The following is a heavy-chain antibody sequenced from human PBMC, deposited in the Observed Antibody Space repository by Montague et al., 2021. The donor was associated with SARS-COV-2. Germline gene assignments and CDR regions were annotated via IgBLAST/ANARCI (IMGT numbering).Heavy chain of an antibody. CDR3: ARGAPGS. J-gene: IGHJ5*02. CDR1: GGSISNYH. V-gene: IGHV4-59*01. Sequence: SETLSLTCTVSGGSISNYHWAWIRQSPGKGLEWIGQINYSGSTKYNPSLKSRVTISIDTSKNQFSLKLTSVTAADTAVYYCARGAPGSWGQGTLVTVSS. D-gene: IGHD1-1*01. CDR2: INYSGST.